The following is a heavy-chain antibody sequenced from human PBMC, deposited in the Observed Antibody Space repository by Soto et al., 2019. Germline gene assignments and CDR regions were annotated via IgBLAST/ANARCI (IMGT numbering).Heavy chain of an antibody. Sequence: GGSLRLSCAASGFTFSSYAMSWVRQAPGKGLEWVSAISGSGGSTYYADSVKGRFTISRDNSKNTLYLQMNSLRAEDTAVYYCAKSYYDFWSGYYYFDYWGQGTLVNVS. D-gene: IGHD3-3*01. CDR2: ISGSGGST. J-gene: IGHJ4*02. CDR3: AKSYYDFWSGYYYFDY. CDR1: GFTFSSYA. V-gene: IGHV3-23*01.